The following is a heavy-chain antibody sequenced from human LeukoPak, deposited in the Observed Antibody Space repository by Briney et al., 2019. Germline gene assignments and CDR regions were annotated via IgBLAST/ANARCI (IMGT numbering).Heavy chain of an antibody. CDR1: GFTFSSYE. CDR2: ISSSGSTI. J-gene: IGHJ5*02. V-gene: IGHV3-48*03. D-gene: IGHD6-19*01. CDR3: ARGSGYSSGWYEGDNWFDP. Sequence: GGSLRLSCAASGFTFSSYEMNWVRQAPGKGLEWVSYISSSGSTIYYADSVKGRFTISRDNAKNSLYLQMNSLRAEDTAVYYCARGSGYSSGWYEGDNWFDPWGQGTLVTVSS.